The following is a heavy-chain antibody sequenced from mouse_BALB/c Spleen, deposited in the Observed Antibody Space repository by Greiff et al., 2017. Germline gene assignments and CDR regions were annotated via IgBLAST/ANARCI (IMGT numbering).Heavy chain of an antibody. CDR1: GFSLTSYG. J-gene: IGHJ2*01. CDR2: IWAGGST. CDR3: AREKGSLRGYFDY. V-gene: IGHV2-9*02. D-gene: IGHD1-1*01. Sequence: QVQLKESGPGLVAPSQSLSITCTVSGFSLTSYGVHWVRQPPGKGLEWLGVIWAGGSTNYNSALMSRLSISKDNSKSQVFLKMNSLQTDDTAMYYCAREKGSLRGYFDYWGQGTTLTVSS.